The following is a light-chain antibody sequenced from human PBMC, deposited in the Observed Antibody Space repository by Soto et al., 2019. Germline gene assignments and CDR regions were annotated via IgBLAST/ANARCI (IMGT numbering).Light chain of an antibody. Sequence: DIQLTQSPSSLSASVGDRVTITCQASQDISNHLNWYQQEPGKPPKLLIYGANTLQSGVPSRFSAGGSGTDFTLTINSLQPEDFATYYCQQTYNPPFTFGQGTKLQIK. J-gene: IGKJ2*01. CDR2: GAN. V-gene: IGKV1-39*01. CDR3: QQTYNPPFT. CDR1: QDISNH.